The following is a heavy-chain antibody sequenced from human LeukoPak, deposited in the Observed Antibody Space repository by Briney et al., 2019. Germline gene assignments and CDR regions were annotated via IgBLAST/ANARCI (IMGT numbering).Heavy chain of an antibody. J-gene: IGHJ4*02. CDR3: AGGPFWRGYNSGDDY. D-gene: IGHD3-3*01. CDR2: LYLHSGGT. CDR1: GYTFTGYY. V-gene: IGHV1-2*02. Sequence: GASVKVSCKASGYTFTGYYMHWVRQAPGQGLEWMRWLYLHSGGTNYAQKFQGRVPMTRDTSLSTSSVELTAWRADDPAVYYCAGGPFWRGYNSGDDYWGQGTLVTVSS.